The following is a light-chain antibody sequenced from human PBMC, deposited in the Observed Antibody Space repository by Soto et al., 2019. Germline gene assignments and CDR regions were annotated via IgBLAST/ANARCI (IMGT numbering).Light chain of an antibody. CDR3: QQYGSSPFT. CDR1: QSVSSSY. V-gene: IGKV3-20*01. Sequence: EIVLTQSRGTLSLSPGERATLSCRASQSVSSSYLAWYQQKPGQAPRLLIYGASSRATGIPDRFSGSGSGTDFTLTISRLEPEDCAVYYCQQYGSSPFTFGPGTKVDIK. CDR2: GAS. J-gene: IGKJ3*01.